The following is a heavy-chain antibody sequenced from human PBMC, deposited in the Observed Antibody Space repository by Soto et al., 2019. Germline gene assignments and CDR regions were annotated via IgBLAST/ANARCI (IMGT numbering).Heavy chain of an antibody. CDR1: GYSFTSYW. Sequence: PGESLKISCKGSGYSFTSYWIGWVRQMPGKGLEWMGIIYPGDSDTRYSPSFQGQVTISADKSISTAYLQWSSLKASDTAMYYCARNGGEYYDFWSGYSPGNWLDPWGQGTLVTVSS. CDR3: ARNGGEYYDFWSGYSPGNWLDP. CDR2: IYPGDSDT. J-gene: IGHJ5*02. D-gene: IGHD3-3*01. V-gene: IGHV5-51*01.